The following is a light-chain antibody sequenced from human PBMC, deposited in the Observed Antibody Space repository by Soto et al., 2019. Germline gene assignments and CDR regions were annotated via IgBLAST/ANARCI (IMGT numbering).Light chain of an antibody. J-gene: IGLJ2*01. CDR2: SND. Sequence: QTVVTQPPSASGTPGQRVSISCSGGSSNIGTNTVNWYQHLPGTAPKLLIFSNDERPSGVPDRFSGSKSGTSASLAISGLQSDGEADYYCATWDDSLNGVVFGGGTQLTVL. CDR1: SSNIGTNT. V-gene: IGLV1-44*01. CDR3: ATWDDSLNGVV.